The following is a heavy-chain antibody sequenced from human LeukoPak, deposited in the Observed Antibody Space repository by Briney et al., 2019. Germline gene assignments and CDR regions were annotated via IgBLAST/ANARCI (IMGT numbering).Heavy chain of an antibody. Sequence: ASVKVSCKASGYTFTSYYMHWVRQAPGQGLEWMGLINPSGGSTSYAQKFQGRVTMTRDTPTSTVYMELSSLRSEDTAAYYCARGGRGIAATWYYFDYWGQGTLVTVSS. CDR3: ARGGRGIAATWYYFDY. CDR1: GYTFTSYY. J-gene: IGHJ4*02. V-gene: IGHV1-46*01. CDR2: INPSGGST. D-gene: IGHD6-13*01.